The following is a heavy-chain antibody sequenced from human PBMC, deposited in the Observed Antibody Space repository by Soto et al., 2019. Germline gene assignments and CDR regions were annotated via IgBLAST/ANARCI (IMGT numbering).Heavy chain of an antibody. V-gene: IGHV3-23*01. Sequence: VQLLESGGDLVQPGGSLRLSCVASGFSLNNYAMSWVRQAPGKGLEWVSTIGGTDGDSDGVPWYEDSVKGRFTISRDSSAHTLFLHMANLRAEDSALYYCVKRGRNWGAFDFWGEWSTVVVSS. CDR3: VKRGRNWGAFDF. D-gene: IGHD7-27*01. CDR1: GFSLNNYA. CDR2: IGGTDGDSDGVP. J-gene: IGHJ3*01.